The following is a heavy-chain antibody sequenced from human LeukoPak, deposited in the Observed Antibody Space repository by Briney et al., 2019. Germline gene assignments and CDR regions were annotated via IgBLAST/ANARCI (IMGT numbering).Heavy chain of an antibody. CDR3: ATHPNDGNWFDP. D-gene: IGHD1-1*01. CDR1: GFTFSSYA. CDR2: ISGSGGST. Sequence: GGSLRLSCAASGFTFSSYAMSWVRQAPGKGLEWVSAISGSGGSTCYADSVKGRFTISRDNSKNTLYLQMNGLRAEDTAVYYCATHPNDGNWFDPWGQGTLVTVSS. V-gene: IGHV3-23*01. J-gene: IGHJ5*02.